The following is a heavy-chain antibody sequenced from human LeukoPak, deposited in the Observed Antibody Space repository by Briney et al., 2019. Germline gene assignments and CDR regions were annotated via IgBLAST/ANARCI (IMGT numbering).Heavy chain of an antibody. V-gene: IGHV1-18*03. Sequence: ASVKVSCKASGYTFTSYGISWVRQAPGQGLEWMGWISAYNGNTNYAQKLQGRVTMTTDTSTSTAYMELRSLRSDDMAVYYCARESYCSSTSCYSDYYYYGMDVWGQGTTVTVSS. CDR2: ISAYNGNT. CDR1: GYTFTSYG. CDR3: ARESYCSSTSCYSDYYYYGMDV. D-gene: IGHD2-2*01. J-gene: IGHJ6*02.